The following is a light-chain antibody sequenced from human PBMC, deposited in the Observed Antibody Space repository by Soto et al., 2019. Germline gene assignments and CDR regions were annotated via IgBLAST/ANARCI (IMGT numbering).Light chain of an antibody. CDR2: GVT. Sequence: QSVLTQPASVSGSPGQSITISCTGSSSDIGAFNYVAWYQQHPGKAPKLIIHGVTNRPSGVSSRFSGSKSDYTASLTISGLQAEDEADYYCSSYTTASFYVFGTGTKVTVL. V-gene: IGLV2-14*01. J-gene: IGLJ1*01. CDR1: SSDIGAFNY. CDR3: SSYTTASFYV.